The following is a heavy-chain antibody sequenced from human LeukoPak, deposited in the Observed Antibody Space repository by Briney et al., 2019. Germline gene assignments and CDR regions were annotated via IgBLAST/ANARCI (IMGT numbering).Heavy chain of an antibody. D-gene: IGHD3-22*01. CDR3: ARVYYDSSGYPFVY. CDR2: IYYSGST. CDR1: GGSISSYY. Sequence: SETLSLTCTVYGGSISSYYWGWIRKPPGMGLEWIGYIYYSGSTNYNPSLKSRVTISVDTSKNQFSLKLSSVTAADTAVYYCARVYYDSSGYPFVYWGEGTLVTVSS. J-gene: IGHJ4*02. V-gene: IGHV4-59*01.